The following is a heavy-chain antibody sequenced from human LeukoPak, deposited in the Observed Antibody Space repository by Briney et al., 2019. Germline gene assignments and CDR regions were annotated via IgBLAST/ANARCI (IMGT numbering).Heavy chain of an antibody. CDR1: GGSISSYY. CDR3: ARHRGLLWFGELSY. Sequence: SETLSLTCTVSGGSISSYYWSWIRQPPGKGLEWIGYIYYSGSTNYNPSLKSRVTISVDTSKNQFSLKLSSVTAADTAVYYCARHRGLLWFGELSYWGQGTLVTVSS. J-gene: IGHJ4*02. D-gene: IGHD3-10*01. CDR2: IYYSGST. V-gene: IGHV4-59*08.